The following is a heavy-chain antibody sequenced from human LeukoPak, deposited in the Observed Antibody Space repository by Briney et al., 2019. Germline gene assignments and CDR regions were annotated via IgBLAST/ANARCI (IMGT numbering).Heavy chain of an antibody. V-gene: IGHV1-2*02. D-gene: IGHD6-25*01. J-gene: IGHJ4*02. CDR1: GYTFTCYY. Sequence: ASVKVSCKASGYTFTCYYMHWVRQAPGQGLEWMGWINPNSGGTNCAQKFHGRITMTRDTSISSAYMELSRLRSDDTAMYYCAREGCGYSSDWKYLDLWGQGTLVTVSS. CDR2: INPNSGGT. CDR3: AREGCGYSSDWKYLDL.